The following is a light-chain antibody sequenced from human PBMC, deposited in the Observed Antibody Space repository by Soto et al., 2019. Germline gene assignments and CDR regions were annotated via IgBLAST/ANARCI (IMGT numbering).Light chain of an antibody. J-gene: IGLJ2*01. V-gene: IGLV1-51*01. Sequence: QSVLTQPPSVSAAAGQKVTISCSGSSSNIENNYVSWYQQYPGAAPRLLINDNNKRPSGIPARISGSTSSTSATLGITGLQTGDEADDYCETWDSSLRAGHVVFGGGTKLTVL. CDR1: SSNIENNY. CDR3: ETWDSSLRAGHVV. CDR2: DNN.